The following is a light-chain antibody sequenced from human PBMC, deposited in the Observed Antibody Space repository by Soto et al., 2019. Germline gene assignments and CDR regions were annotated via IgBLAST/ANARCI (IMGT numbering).Light chain of an antibody. CDR3: QTWGSGFQV. CDR2: LNSDGSH. Sequence: QPVLTQSPSASASLGASVKLTCTLTSGHSSYSIAWHQQQPEKGPRYLMKLNSDGSHNKGDGIPDRFSGSSSGAERYLTISGLQSEDEADYYCQTWGSGFQVFGGGTKLTVL. V-gene: IGLV4-69*01. J-gene: IGLJ3*02. CDR1: SGHSSYS.